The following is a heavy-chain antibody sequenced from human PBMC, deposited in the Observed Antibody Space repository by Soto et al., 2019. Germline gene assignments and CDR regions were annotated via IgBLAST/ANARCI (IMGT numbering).Heavy chain of an antibody. CDR1: GFTFSSYA. D-gene: IGHD3-3*01. CDR2: ISGSGGST. Sequence: GGSLRLSCAASGFTFSSYAMSWVRQAPGKGLEWVSAISGSGGSTYYADSVKGRFTISRDNSKNTLYLQMNSLRAEDTAVYYCTQFTIFVLAQQYYMHVSCKGPTVTVSS. CDR3: TQFTIFVLAQQYYMHV. J-gene: IGHJ6*03. V-gene: IGHV3-23*01.